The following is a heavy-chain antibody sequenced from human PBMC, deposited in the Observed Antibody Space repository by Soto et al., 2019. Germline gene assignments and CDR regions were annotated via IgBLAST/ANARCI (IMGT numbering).Heavy chain of an antibody. CDR1: GFTFSSYG. Sequence: GGSLRLSCAASGFTFSSYGMHWVRQAPGKGLEWVAVISYDGSNKYYADSVKGRFTISRDNSKNTLYLQMNSLRAEDTAVYYCAKDRSRTGTRTYFDYWGQGTLVTVSS. J-gene: IGHJ4*02. CDR3: AKDRSRTGTRTYFDY. D-gene: IGHD1-1*01. V-gene: IGHV3-30*18. CDR2: ISYDGSNK.